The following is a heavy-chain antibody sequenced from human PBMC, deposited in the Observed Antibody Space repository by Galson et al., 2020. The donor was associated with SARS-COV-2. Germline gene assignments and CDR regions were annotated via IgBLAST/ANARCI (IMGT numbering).Heavy chain of an antibody. J-gene: IGHJ5*02. V-gene: IGHV5-51*01. CDR2: IYPGDSDT. Sequence: KIGESLKISCKGSGYSFTSYWIGWVRQMPGKGLEWMGIIYPGDSDTRYSPSFQGQVTISADKSISTAYLQWSSLKASDTAMYYCARLGCSSCNKLNWFDPWGQGTLVTVSS. CDR1: GYSFTSYW. CDR3: ARLGCSSCNKLNWFDP. D-gene: IGHD6-13*01.